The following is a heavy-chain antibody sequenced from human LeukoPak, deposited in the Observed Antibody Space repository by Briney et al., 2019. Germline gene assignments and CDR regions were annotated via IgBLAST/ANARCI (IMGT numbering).Heavy chain of an antibody. CDR3: AKDSSPSGYCSSTSCYYFAY. Sequence: PGGCLRLSCAASGFTFSSYGMNWVRQAPGKGLEWVAFIRYDGSNKYYADSVKGRFTISRDNSKNTLYLQMNSLRAEDTALSYCAKDSSPSGYCSSTSCYYFAYSGQGRVVTVSS. CDR1: GFTFSSYG. V-gene: IGHV3-30*02. CDR2: IRYDGSNK. J-gene: IGHJ4*02. D-gene: IGHD2-2*01.